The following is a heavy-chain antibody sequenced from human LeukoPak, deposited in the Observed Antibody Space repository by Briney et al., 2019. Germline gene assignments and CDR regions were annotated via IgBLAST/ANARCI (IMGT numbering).Heavy chain of an antibody. V-gene: IGHV3-21*04. CDR1: GISFSNYS. CDR3: AKDSGWILFDD. CDR2: ISSSSRFI. J-gene: IGHJ4*02. Sequence: GGSLRLSCAASGISFSNYSMNWVRQAPGKGLEWVSLISSSSRFIYYGDSVKGRFTISRDNFQNTMYLQMNSLRAEDTALYFCAKDSGWILFDDWGQGTLVTVSS. D-gene: IGHD2-2*03.